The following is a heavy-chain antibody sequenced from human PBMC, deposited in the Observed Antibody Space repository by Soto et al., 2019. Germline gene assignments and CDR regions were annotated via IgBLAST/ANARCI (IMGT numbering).Heavy chain of an antibody. V-gene: IGHV1-46*01. Sequence: GASVKVSCKASGYTFTSYYMHWVRQAPGQGLEWMGIINPSGGSTSYAQKFQGRVTMTRDTSTSTVYMELSSLRFEDTAVYYCARVKGIAVAGPYNWFDPWGQGTLVTVSS. D-gene: IGHD6-19*01. CDR3: ARVKGIAVAGPYNWFDP. J-gene: IGHJ5*02. CDR2: INPSGGST. CDR1: GYTFTSYY.